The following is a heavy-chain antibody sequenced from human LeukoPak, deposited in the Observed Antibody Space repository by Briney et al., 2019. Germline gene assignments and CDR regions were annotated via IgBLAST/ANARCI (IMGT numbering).Heavy chain of an antibody. D-gene: IGHD3-22*01. CDR1: GGSISSYY. J-gene: IGHJ3*02. CDR3: ARSGRGNTMIVVVTLGAFDI. CDR2: IYYSGST. V-gene: IGHV4-59*01. Sequence: PSETLSLTCTVSGGSISSYYWSWIRQPPGKGLEWIGYIYYSGSTNYNPSLKSRVTISVDTSKNQFSLKLSSVTAADTAVYYCARSGRGNTMIVVVTLGAFDIWGQGTMVTVSS.